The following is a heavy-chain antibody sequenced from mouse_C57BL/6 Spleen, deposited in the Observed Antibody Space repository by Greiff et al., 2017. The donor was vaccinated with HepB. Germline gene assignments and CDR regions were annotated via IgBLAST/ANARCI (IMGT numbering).Heavy chain of an antibody. J-gene: IGHJ2*01. D-gene: IGHD4-1*01. Sequence: VQLVESGAELVRPGTSVKVSCKASGYAFTNYLIEWVKQRPGQGLEWIGVINPGSGGTNYNEKFKGKATLTADKSSSTAYMQLSSLTSEDSAVYFCAIELTGTSYWGQGTTLTVSS. CDR2: INPGSGGT. CDR3: AIELTGTSY. V-gene: IGHV1-54*01. CDR1: GYAFTNYL.